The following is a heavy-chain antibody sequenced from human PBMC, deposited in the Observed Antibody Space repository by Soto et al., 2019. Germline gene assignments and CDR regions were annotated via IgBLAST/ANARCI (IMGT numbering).Heavy chain of an antibody. Sequence: AASVKVSCKASGGTFSSYAISWVRQAPGQGLEWMGGIIPIFGTANYAQKFQGRVTITADESTSTAYMELSSLRSEDTAVYYCASPQGGTAAGTFDYWGQGTLVTVSS. CDR3: ASPQGGTAAGTFDY. V-gene: IGHV1-69*13. D-gene: IGHD6-13*01. CDR2: IIPIFGTA. CDR1: GGTFSSYA. J-gene: IGHJ4*02.